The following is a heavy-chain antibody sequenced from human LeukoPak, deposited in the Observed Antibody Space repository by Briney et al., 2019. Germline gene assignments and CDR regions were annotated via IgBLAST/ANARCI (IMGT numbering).Heavy chain of an antibody. CDR1: GGSISSYY. V-gene: IGHV4-59*01. Sequence: PSETLSLTCTVSGGSISSYYWSWIRQPPGKGLEWIGYIYYSGSTNYNPSLKSRVTISVDTSKNQFSLKLNSVTAADTAVYYCGRDPRGGTSRDNWFDPWGQGTLVTVSS. CDR3: GRDPRGGTSRDNWFDP. J-gene: IGHJ5*02. CDR2: IYYSGST. D-gene: IGHD1-1*01.